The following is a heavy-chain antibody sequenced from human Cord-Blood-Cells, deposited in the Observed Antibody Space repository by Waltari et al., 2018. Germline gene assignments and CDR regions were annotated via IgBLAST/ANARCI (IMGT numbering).Heavy chain of an antibody. CDR3: ARVAGLGDAFDI. V-gene: IGHV4-34*01. Sequence: QVQLQQWGAGLLKPSETLSLTCAVYGGSFSGYYWSLFRQPPGKGLEWIGEINHSGSTNYNPSLKSRVTISVDTSKNQFSLKLSSVTAADTAVYYCARVAGLGDAFDIWGQGTMVTVSS. CDR2: INHSGST. J-gene: IGHJ3*02. CDR1: GGSFSGYY. D-gene: IGHD3-16*01.